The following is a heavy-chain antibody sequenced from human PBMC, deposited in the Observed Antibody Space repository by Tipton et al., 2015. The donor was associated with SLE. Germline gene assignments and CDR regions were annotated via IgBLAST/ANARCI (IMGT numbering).Heavy chain of an antibody. CDR2: IHISGET. D-gene: IGHD6-6*01. CDR1: GFTFSSYA. Sequence: SLRLSCAASGFTFSSYAMSWVRQAPGKGLEWVSTIHISGETYYADSVKGRFTISRDNAKNSLYLQMNSLRAEDTAVYYCARIYRSSSGYGMDVWGQGTTVTVSS. CDR3: ARIYRSSSGYGMDV. V-gene: IGHV3-23*05. J-gene: IGHJ6*02.